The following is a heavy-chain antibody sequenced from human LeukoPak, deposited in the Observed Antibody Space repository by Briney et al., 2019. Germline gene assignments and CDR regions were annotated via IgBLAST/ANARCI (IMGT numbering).Heavy chain of an antibody. CDR1: RYTLTELS. CDR2: FDPEDGET. V-gene: IGHV1-24*01. J-gene: IGHJ5*02. D-gene: IGHD5-12*01. Sequence: ASVKVSCEVSRYTLTELSMHWVRQAPVKGLEWMGGFDPEDGETIYAQKFQGRVTMTEDTSTDTAYMELSSLRSEDTAVYYCATAELWGGYELPNLWGQGTLVTVSS. CDR3: ATAELWGGYELPNL.